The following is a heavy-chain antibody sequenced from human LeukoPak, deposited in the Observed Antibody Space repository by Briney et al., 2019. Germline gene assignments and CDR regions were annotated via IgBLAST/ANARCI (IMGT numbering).Heavy chain of an antibody. Sequence: PGGSLRLSCAASGFTFSSYEMNWVRQAPGKGLEWVSYMNSSDTTIYYADSVKGRFTISRDNARDSLFLQMNSLRAEDTAVYYCARDLRYCSSASCSENGAFDIWGQGTMVTVSS. V-gene: IGHV3-48*03. CDR2: MNSSDTTI. CDR1: GFTFSSYE. D-gene: IGHD2-2*01. CDR3: ARDLRYCSSASCSENGAFDI. J-gene: IGHJ3*02.